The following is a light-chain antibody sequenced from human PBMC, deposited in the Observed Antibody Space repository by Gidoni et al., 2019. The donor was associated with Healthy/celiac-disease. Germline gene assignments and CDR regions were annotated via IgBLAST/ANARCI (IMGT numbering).Light chain of an antibody. Sequence: DIVLTQSPGTLSLSPGESATLSCRASQSVSSSYLDWYQQKPGQAPRLLISGASSRATGIPERFSGRGSGTDITLTISRLEHEDVAVYYCQQYGSSSTFGQGTRLEIK. V-gene: IGKV3-20*01. J-gene: IGKJ5*01. CDR1: QSVSSSY. CDR3: QQYGSSST. CDR2: GAS.